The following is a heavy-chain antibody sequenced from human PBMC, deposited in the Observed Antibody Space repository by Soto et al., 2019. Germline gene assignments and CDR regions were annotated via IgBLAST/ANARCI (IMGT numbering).Heavy chain of an antibody. J-gene: IGHJ4*02. D-gene: IGHD5-18*01. V-gene: IGHV4-39*01. CDR2: IYYSGST. CDR1: GGSISSSSYY. Sequence: SETLSLTCTVSGGSISSSSYYWGWIRRPPGKGLEWIGSIYYSGSTYYNPSLKSRVTISVDTSKNQFSLKLSSVTAADTAVYYCARHRVGYSYGPKIIYFDYWGQGTLVTVSS. CDR3: ARHRVGYSYGPKIIYFDY.